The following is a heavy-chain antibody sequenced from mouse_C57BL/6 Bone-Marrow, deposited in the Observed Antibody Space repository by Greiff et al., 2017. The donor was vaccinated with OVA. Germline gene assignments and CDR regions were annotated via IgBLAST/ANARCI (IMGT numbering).Heavy chain of an antibody. CDR3: ARDDGSSYEWYFDV. CDR2: ISDGGSYT. V-gene: IGHV5-4*01. J-gene: IGHJ1*03. Sequence: EVMLVESGGGLVKPGGSLKLSCAASGFTFSSYAMSWVRQTPEKRLEWVATISDGGSYTYYPDNVKGRFTISRDNAKNNLYLQMSHLKSEDTAMYYCARDDGSSYEWYFDVWGTGTTVTVSS. CDR1: GFTFSSYA. D-gene: IGHD1-1*01.